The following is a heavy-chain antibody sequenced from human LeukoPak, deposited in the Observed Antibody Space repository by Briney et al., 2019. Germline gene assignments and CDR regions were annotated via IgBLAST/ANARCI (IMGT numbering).Heavy chain of an antibody. D-gene: IGHD3-10*01. CDR1: GGSIRSYY. CDR3: ARSYGSGSFYYFDY. CDR2: IYYSGST. Sequence: SETLSLTCTVSGGSIRSYYWSWIRQPPGKGLECIGYIYYSGSTNYNPSLKSRVTVSVDTSKNQFSLKLSSVTAADTAVYYCARSYGSGSFYYFDYWGQGTLVTVSS. V-gene: IGHV4-59*01. J-gene: IGHJ4*02.